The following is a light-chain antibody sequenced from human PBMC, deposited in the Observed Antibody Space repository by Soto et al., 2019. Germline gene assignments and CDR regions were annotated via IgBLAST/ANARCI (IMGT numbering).Light chain of an antibody. V-gene: IGKV1-17*03. CDR3: LQHRSSPYT. CDR2: GAS. J-gene: IGKJ2*01. CDR1: QGVSNY. Sequence: DIQMTQSPSAMSASVGDRVTITCRASQGVSNYLAWFQQKPGKVPKRLIYGASTLQSGVPSRFSGSGSGTEFTLTISSLQPEEFATYYCLQHRSSPYTFGQGTKLEIK.